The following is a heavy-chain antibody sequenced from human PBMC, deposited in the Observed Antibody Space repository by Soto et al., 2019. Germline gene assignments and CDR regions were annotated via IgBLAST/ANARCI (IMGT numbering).Heavy chain of an antibody. CDR3: ARAYHLVPKS. J-gene: IGHJ5*02. Sequence: ASVKVSCKTSGYTFTHFDIHWVRQATGQGLEWVGWMNPDSGNSGFTQRFQGRVSMTRNASMSTAYMEIHSLTSADTAIYYCARAYHLVPKSWGQGTLVTVSS. CDR1: GYTFTHFD. D-gene: IGHD2-15*01. CDR2: MNPDSGNS. V-gene: IGHV1-8*01.